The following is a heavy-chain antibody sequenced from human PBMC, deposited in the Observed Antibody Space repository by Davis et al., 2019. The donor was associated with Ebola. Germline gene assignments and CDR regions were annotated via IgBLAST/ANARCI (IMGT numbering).Heavy chain of an antibody. D-gene: IGHD4-17*01. CDR1: GYTFTRYY. CDR3: ARGGDMTTVTSSLFDY. CDR2: INPGGGST. V-gene: IGHV1-46*01. Sequence: ASVKVSCKASGYTFTRYYMHWVRQAPGQGLEWLGIINPGGGSTSYAQKFQGRVTMTRDTSTSTVYMELSSLRSEDTAVYFCARGGDMTTVTSSLFDYWGQGTLVTVSS. J-gene: IGHJ4*02.